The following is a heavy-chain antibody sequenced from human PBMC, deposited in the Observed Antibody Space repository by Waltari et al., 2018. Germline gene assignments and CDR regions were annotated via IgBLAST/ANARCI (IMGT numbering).Heavy chain of an antibody. CDR1: GLTFSSYW. J-gene: IGHJ4*02. CDR3: AREGYYDSSGYYY. D-gene: IGHD3-22*01. Sequence: EVQLVESGGGLVQPGGSLRLSWAASGLTFSSYWMSWVRQAPGKGLEWVANIKQDGSEKYYVDSVKGRFTISRDNAKNSLYLQMNSLRAEDTAVYYCAREGYYDSSGYYYWGQGTLVTVSS. CDR2: IKQDGSEK. V-gene: IGHV3-7*01.